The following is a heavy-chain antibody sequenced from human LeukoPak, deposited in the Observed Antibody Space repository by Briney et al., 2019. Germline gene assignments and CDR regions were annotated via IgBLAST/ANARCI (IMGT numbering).Heavy chain of an antibody. CDR1: GFTFSSYG. CDR2: IWYDGSNK. Sequence: HPGGSLRLSCAASGFTFSSYGMHWVRQAPGKGLEWVAVIWYDGSNKYYADSVKGRFTISRDNSKNTLYLQMNSLRAEDTAVYYCARDSPDRGYTYALDYWGQGTLVTVSS. J-gene: IGHJ4*02. D-gene: IGHD5-18*01. V-gene: IGHV3-33*01. CDR3: ARDSPDRGYTYALDY.